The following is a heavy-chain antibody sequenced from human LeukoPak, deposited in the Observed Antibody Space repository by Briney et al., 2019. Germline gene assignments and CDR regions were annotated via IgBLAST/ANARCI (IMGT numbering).Heavy chain of an antibody. CDR2: INPNSGDT. D-gene: IGHD2-2*01. CDR3: ARDYCSSTSCLFDY. J-gene: IGHJ4*02. V-gene: IGHV1-2*06. Sequence: ASVTVSCRASGYTFTGYHIHWVRQAPGQGLEWMGRINPNSGDTNYAQNFQGRVTMTRDTSINTAYMELSRLRSDDTAVYYCARDYCSSTSCLFDYWGQGTLVTVSS. CDR1: GYTFTGYH.